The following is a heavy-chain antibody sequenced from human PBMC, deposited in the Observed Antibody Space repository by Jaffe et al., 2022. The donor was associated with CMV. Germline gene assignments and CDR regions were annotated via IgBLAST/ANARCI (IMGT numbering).Heavy chain of an antibody. V-gene: IGHV3-7*01. J-gene: IGHJ3*02. Sequence: EVQLVESGGGLVQPGGSLRLSCAASGFTFSSYWMSWVRQAPGKGLEWVANIKQDGSEKYYVDSVKGRFTISRDNAKNSLYLQMNSLRAEDTAVYYCARGGYYYDSSGYYLSVSGAFDIWGQGTMVTVSS. CDR3: ARGGYYYDSSGYYLSVSGAFDI. CDR2: IKQDGSEK. CDR1: GFTFSSYW. D-gene: IGHD3-22*01.